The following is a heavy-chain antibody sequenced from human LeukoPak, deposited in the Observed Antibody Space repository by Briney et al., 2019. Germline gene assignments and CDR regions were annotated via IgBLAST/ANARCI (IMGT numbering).Heavy chain of an antibody. V-gene: IGHV4-59*01. CDR1: GGSISSYN. D-gene: IGHD6-19*01. CDR3: ARGASGWYWLDY. J-gene: IGHJ4*02. Sequence: SETLSLTCTVSGGSISSYNWNWIRQSPGKGLEWTGNIYYTGSTNYNPSFKGRVTISVDTSKNQFSLRLTSVTAADTAVFYCARGASGWYWLDYWGRGTLVTVSS. CDR2: IYYTGST.